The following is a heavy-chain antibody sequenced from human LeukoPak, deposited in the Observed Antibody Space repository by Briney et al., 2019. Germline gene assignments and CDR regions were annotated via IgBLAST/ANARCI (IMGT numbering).Heavy chain of an antibody. V-gene: IGHV4-59*01. CDR3: ARSVPQPIAARPSYAFDI. J-gene: IGHJ3*02. Sequence: SETLSLTCTVSGGSISSYYWSWIRQPPGKGLEWIGYVYYSGSTNYNPSLKSRVTISVDTSKNQFSLKLTSVTAADTAVYYCARSVPQPIAARPSYAFDIWGQGTMVTVSS. CDR2: VYYSGST. D-gene: IGHD6-6*01. CDR1: GGSISSYY.